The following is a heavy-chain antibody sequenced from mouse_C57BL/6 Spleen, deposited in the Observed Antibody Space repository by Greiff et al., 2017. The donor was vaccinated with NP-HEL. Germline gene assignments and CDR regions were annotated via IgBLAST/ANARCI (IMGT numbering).Heavy chain of an antibody. CDR3: ARAVSAQASPSLYFDY. Sequence: QVQLQQPGAELVMPGASVKLSCKASGYTFTSYWMHWVKQRPGQGLEWIGEIDPSDSYTNYNQKFKGKSTLTVDKSSSTAYMQLSSLTSEDSAVYYCARAVSAQASPSLYFDYWGQGTTLTVSS. CDR2: IDPSDSYT. J-gene: IGHJ2*01. V-gene: IGHV1-69*01. CDR1: GYTFTSYW. D-gene: IGHD3-2*02.